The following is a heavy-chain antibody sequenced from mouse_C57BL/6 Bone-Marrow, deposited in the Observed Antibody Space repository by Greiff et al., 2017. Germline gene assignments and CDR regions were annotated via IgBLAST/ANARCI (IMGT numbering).Heavy chain of an antibody. D-gene: IGHD1-1*01. V-gene: IGHV1-69*01. CDR3: AREDYDGRDNAMDY. Sequence: QVQLQQPGAELVMPGASVKLSCKASGYTFTSYWMHWVKQRPGQGLEWIGEIDPSDSYTNYNQKFKGKSTLTVDKSSSTAYMQLSSLTSEDAAVYYCAREDYDGRDNAMDYWGQGTSVTVSS. CDR2: IDPSDSYT. CDR1: GYTFTSYW. J-gene: IGHJ4*01.